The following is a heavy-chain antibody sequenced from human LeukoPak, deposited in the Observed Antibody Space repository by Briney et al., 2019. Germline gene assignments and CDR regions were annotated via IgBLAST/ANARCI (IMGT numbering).Heavy chain of an antibody. Sequence: GSLRLSCAASGFTFSGSAMHWIRQPPGKGLEWIGEINHSGSTNYNPSLKSRVTISVDTSKNQFSLKLSSVTAADTAVYYCASQQLRYCSGGSCYNLDYWGQGTLVTVSS. CDR3: ASQQLRYCSGGSCYNLDY. J-gene: IGHJ4*02. D-gene: IGHD2-15*01. CDR1: GFTFSGSA. V-gene: IGHV4-34*01. CDR2: INHSGST.